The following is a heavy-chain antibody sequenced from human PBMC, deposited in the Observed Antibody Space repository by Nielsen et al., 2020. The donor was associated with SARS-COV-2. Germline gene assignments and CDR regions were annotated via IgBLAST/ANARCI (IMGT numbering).Heavy chain of an antibody. CDR1: GFTFSSYG. V-gene: IGHV3-33*01. J-gene: IGHJ6*03. CDR3: ARDSSSSWSYYYYYYMDV. Sequence: GGSLRLSCAASGFTFSSYGMHWVRQAPGKGLEWVAVIWYDGSNKYYADSVKGRFTISRGNSKNTLYLQMNSLRAEDTAVYYCARDSSSSWSYYYYYYMDVWGKGTTVTVSS. D-gene: IGHD6-13*01. CDR2: IWYDGSNK.